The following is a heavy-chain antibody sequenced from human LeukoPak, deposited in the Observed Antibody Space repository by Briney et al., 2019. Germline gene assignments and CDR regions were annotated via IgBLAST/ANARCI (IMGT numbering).Heavy chain of an antibody. D-gene: IGHD1-26*01. J-gene: IGHJ4*02. CDR2: IYTSGST. CDR1: GGSISSYY. CDR3: ASTPRGSYYYFDY. V-gene: IGHV4-4*07. Sequence: SETLSLTCTVSGGSISSYYWSWIRQPAGKGLEWIGRIYTSGSTNYNPSLKSRVTISVDTSKNQFSLELTSVTAADTAVYYCASTPRGSYYYFDYWGRGTLVTVSS.